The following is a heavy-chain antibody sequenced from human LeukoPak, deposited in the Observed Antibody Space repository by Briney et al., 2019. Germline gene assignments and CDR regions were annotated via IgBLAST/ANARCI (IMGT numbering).Heavy chain of an antibody. J-gene: IGHJ3*02. V-gene: IGHV3-23*01. CDR2: ISGSGGST. D-gene: IGHD5-18*01. CDR1: GFTFSSHA. Sequence: GGSLRLSCAASGFTFSSHAMSWVRQAPGKGLEWVSAISGSGGSTYYADSVRGRLTISRDNSKNTLYLQMNSLRAEDTAVYHCAKAAAYSYGYNALDIWGQGTMVTVSS. CDR3: AKAAAYSYGYNALDI.